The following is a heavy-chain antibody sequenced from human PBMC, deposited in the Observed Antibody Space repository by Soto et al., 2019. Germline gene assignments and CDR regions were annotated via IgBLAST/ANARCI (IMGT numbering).Heavy chain of an antibody. CDR1: GGSISSGGYY. J-gene: IGHJ4*02. Sequence: SETLSLTCTVSGGSISSGGYYWSWIRQHPGKDLEWIGYIYYSGSTYYNPSLKSRVTISVDTSKNQFSLKLSSVTAADTAVYYCAGFTFGGVIAMYHFDYWGQGTLVTVSS. CDR2: IYYSGST. CDR3: AGFTFGGVIAMYHFDY. D-gene: IGHD3-16*02. V-gene: IGHV4-31*03.